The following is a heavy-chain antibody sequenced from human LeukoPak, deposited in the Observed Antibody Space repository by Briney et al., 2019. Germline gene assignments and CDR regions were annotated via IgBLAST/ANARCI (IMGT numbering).Heavy chain of an antibody. D-gene: IGHD5-18*01. J-gene: IGHJ3*02. CDR2: IYYTVST. Sequence: SETLPLTCTVSGGSISSYYWSWIRQPPGKGLEWIGYIYYTVSTNYIPSLKSRVTISVDTSKNQFYLKLSSVTAADTAVYYCARSGYSYDYGAFDIWGQGTMVTVSS. CDR3: ARSGYSYDYGAFDI. CDR1: GGSISSYY. V-gene: IGHV4-59*01.